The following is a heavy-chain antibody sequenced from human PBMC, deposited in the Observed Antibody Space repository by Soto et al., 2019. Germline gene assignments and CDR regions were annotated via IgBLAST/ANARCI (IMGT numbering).Heavy chain of an antibody. D-gene: IGHD3-9*01. J-gene: IGHJ6*02. CDR1: GGSISSSGRY. CDR3: ARHDIISEDHYHGMDV. CDR2: IYDSGRT. Sequence: QLQLQESGPGLVKPSETLSLTCTVSGGSISSSGRYWGWIRQSPGKGLEWIGDIYDSGRTHFNPSLRSRVTISVDTSKSQFSLRLGSVTAADTAVYYCARHDIISEDHYHGMDVWGQGTTVTVSS. V-gene: IGHV4-39*01.